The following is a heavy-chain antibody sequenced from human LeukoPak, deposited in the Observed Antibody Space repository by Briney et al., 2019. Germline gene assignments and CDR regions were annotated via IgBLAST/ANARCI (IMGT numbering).Heavy chain of an antibody. Sequence: ASVKVSCTVSGKTLSDLSIHWLRQPPGKGLEWLGGSDPEDGERIYAQMFQGRVTMTEDTSIDTAYMELSSLRSEDTAVYYCVTGFTTMAVDYFDYWGQGTLVTVSP. V-gene: IGHV1-24*01. D-gene: IGHD5-18*01. CDR1: GKTLSDLS. CDR3: VTGFTTMAVDYFDY. J-gene: IGHJ4*02. CDR2: SDPEDGER.